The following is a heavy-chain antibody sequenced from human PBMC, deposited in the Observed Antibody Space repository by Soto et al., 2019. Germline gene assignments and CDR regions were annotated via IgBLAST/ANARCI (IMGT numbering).Heavy chain of an antibody. Sequence: PGESLKISCKGSGYSFTSYWISWVRQMPGKGLEWMGRIDPSDSYTNYSPSFQGHVTISADKSISTAYLQWSSLKASDTAMYYCGRPGYCSGGSWPNAAFDMWGEGTMVPVSS. CDR1: GYSFTSYW. J-gene: IGHJ3*02. V-gene: IGHV5-10-1*01. CDR3: GRPGYCSGGSWPNAAFDM. CDR2: IDPSDSYT. D-gene: IGHD2-15*01.